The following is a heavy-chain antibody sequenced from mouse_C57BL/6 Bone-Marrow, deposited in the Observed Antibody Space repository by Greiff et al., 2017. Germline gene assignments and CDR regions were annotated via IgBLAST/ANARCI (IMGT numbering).Heavy chain of an antibody. CDR3: ASPLLLYAMDY. D-gene: IGHD2-10*01. J-gene: IGHJ4*01. Sequence: VQLQQPGAELVKPGASVKLSCKASGYTFTSYWMHWVKQRPGQGLEWIGMIHPNSGSTNYNEKFKSKATLTVDKSSSTAYMQLSSLTSEDSAVYYCASPLLLYAMDYWGQGTSVTVSS. CDR1: GYTFTSYW. CDR2: IHPNSGST. V-gene: IGHV1-64*01.